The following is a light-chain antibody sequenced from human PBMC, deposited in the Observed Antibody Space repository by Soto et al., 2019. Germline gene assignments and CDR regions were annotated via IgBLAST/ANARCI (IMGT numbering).Light chain of an antibody. CDR1: SSDVGGYNY. V-gene: IGLV2-14*01. J-gene: IGLJ1*01. CDR3: RSYTCSRTLYV. Sequence: QSALTQPASVSGSPGQSITISCTGTSSDVGGYNYVCWYQQHPGKAPKLMIYDVSNRPSGVSNRFSGSKSGNTASLTISGLQAEDEADYYCRSYTCSRTLYVFVTGTKVTVL. CDR2: DVS.